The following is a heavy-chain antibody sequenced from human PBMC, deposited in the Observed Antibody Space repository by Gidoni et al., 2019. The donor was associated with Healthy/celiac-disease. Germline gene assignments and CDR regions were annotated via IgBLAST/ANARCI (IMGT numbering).Heavy chain of an antibody. V-gene: IGHV3-49*05. D-gene: IGHD3-3*01. CDR3: TRDRFSYDFWSGYYIAFDI. Sequence: EVQLVESGGGLVKPGRSLRLSCTAAGFTFGDYAMSWFRQAPGKGLEWVGFIRSKAYGGTTEYAASVKGRFTISRDDSKSIAYLQMNSLKTEDTAVYYCTRDRFSYDFWSGYYIAFDIWGQGTMVTVSS. CDR2: IRSKAYGGTT. J-gene: IGHJ3*02. CDR1: GFTFGDYA.